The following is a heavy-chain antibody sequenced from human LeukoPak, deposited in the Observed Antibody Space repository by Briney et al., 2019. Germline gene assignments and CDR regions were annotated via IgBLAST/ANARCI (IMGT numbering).Heavy chain of an antibody. D-gene: IGHD3-10*01. Sequence: PSETLSLTCTVSGGSISGYYWSWIRQPPGKGLEWIGYIYYSGSTNYNPSLKSRVTISVDTSKNQFSLKLSSVTAADTAVYYCARVGDGSGSYYPYYYYGMDVWGQGTTVTVSS. J-gene: IGHJ6*02. CDR2: IYYSGST. CDR1: GGSISGYY. CDR3: ARVGDGSGSYYPYYYYGMDV. V-gene: IGHV4-59*01.